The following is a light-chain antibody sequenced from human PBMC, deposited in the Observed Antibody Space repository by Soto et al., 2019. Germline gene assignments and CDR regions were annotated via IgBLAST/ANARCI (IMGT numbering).Light chain of an antibody. Sequence: QSALTQPASVSGSPGQSITISCTGTSSDVGGYNYVSWYQQHPGKAPKLMIYDVSNRPSGVSIRFSGSNSGNTASLTISGLQAEDEADYYCSSYTSSSTNYVFGTGTKVTVL. J-gene: IGLJ1*01. CDR2: DVS. CDR3: SSYTSSSTNYV. V-gene: IGLV2-14*01. CDR1: SSDVGGYNY.